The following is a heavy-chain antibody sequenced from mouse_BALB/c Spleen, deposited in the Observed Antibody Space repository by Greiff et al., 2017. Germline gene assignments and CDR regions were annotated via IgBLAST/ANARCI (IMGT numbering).Heavy chain of an antibody. Sequence: EVHLVESGGDLVKPGGSLKLSCAASGFTFSSYGMSWVRQTPDKRLEWVATISSGGSYTYYPDSVKGRFTISRDNAKNTLYLQMSSLKSEDTAMYYCARDYEGSYFDYWGQGTTLTVSS. V-gene: IGHV5-6*01. D-gene: IGHD2-4*01. J-gene: IGHJ2*01. CDR2: ISSGGSYT. CDR1: GFTFSSYG. CDR3: ARDYEGSYFDY.